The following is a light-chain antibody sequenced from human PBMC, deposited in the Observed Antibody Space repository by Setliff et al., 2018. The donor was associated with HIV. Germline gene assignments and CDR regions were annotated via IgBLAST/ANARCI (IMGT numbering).Light chain of an antibody. CDR2: DVT. J-gene: IGLJ1*01. Sequence: QSARTQPASVSGSPGQSITISCTGTSSDVGLYNFVSWYQQHPGKVPKLIIYDVTNRPSGISHRFSGAKSGNTASLTISGLQADDEADYYCSSFRTSRKFVFGTGTKVTVL. CDR1: SSDVGLYNF. V-gene: IGLV2-14*01. CDR3: SSFRTSRKFV.